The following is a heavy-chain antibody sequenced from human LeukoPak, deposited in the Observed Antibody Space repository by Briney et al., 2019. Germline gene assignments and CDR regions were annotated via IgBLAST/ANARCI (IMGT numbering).Heavy chain of an antibody. J-gene: IGHJ4*02. CDR1: GFTFSSNG. Sequence: GGSLRLSCAASGFTFSSNGMSWVRQAPGKGLEWVSAISGSGASTYYADSVKGRFTISRDNSKNTLYLQVSSLRAEDTAVYYCAKHLGYTSSCPDYWGQGTLVTVSS. CDR2: ISGSGAST. CDR3: AKHLGYTSSCPDY. V-gene: IGHV3-23*01. D-gene: IGHD6-13*01.